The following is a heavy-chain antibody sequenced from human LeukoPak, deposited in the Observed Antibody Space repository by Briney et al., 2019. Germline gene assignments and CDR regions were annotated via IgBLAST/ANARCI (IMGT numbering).Heavy chain of an antibody. CDR2: MNPNSGNT. CDR1: GYTFTSYD. J-gene: IGHJ5*02. V-gene: IGHV1-8*01. D-gene: IGHD2-2*01. CDR3: ARDQTGGYCSSTSCSPSFDP. Sequence: GASVKVSCKASGYTFTSYDINWVRQATGQGLEWMGWMNPNSGNTGYAQKFQGRVTMTRNTSISTAYMELSSLRSEDTAVYYCARDQTGGYCSSTSCSPSFDPWGQGTLVTVSS.